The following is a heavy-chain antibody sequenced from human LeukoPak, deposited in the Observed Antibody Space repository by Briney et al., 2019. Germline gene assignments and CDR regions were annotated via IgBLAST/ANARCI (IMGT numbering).Heavy chain of an antibody. V-gene: IGHV3-23*01. CDR2: IGASGGST. Sequence: QPRGSLRLSCAASRFTFSSYAMTWVRQAPGKGLEWVSTIGASGGSTYYTDSVKGRFTISRDNSKNTLYLQMNSLRVEDTAVYYCAKDISKWDLHDALDIWGPGAMVTVSS. J-gene: IGHJ3*02. CDR1: RFTFSSYA. CDR3: AKDISKWDLHDALDI. D-gene: IGHD1-26*01.